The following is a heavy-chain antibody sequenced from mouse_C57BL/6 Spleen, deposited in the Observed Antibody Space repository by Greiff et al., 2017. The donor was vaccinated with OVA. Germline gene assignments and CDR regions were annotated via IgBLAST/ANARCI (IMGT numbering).Heavy chain of an antibody. V-gene: IGHV1-26*01. CDR2: INPNNGGT. Sequence: VQLKQSGPELVKPGASVKISCKASGYTFTDYYMNWVKQSHGQSLEWIGDINPNNGGTSYNQKFKGKATLTVDKSSSTAYMERRSLTSEDSAVYYCARSRTGDYGGQGTTLTVSS. CDR1: GYTFTDYY. CDR3: ARSRTGDY. J-gene: IGHJ2*01.